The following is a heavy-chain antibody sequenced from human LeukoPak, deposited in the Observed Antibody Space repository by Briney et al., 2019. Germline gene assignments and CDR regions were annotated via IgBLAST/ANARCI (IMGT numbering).Heavy chain of an antibody. CDR2: IRNKAQSFTT. V-gene: IGHV3-72*01. D-gene: IGHD6-13*01. CDR3: ARGHSSSWRDFDY. CDR1: GFSFSDHY. J-gene: IGHJ4*02. Sequence: TGGSLRLSCAAPGFSFSDHYMDWVRQAPGKGLEWVGRIRNKAQSFTTEYAASVKGRFTISRDDSKDSLYLQMNSLKTEDTAVYYCARGHSSSWRDFDYWGQGTLVTVSS.